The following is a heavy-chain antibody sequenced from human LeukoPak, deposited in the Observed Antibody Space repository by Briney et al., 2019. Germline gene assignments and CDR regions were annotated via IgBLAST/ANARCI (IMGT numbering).Heavy chain of an antibody. Sequence: ASVKVSCKASGYTFTGYYMHWVRQAPGQGLEWMGWINPNSGGTNYAQKFRGRVTVTRDTSISTAYMELSRLRSDDTAVYYCARAGTTMIVSNWFDPWGQGTLVTVSS. CDR2: INPNSGGT. CDR3: ARAGTTMIVSNWFDP. D-gene: IGHD3-22*01. J-gene: IGHJ5*02. V-gene: IGHV1-2*02. CDR1: GYTFTGYY.